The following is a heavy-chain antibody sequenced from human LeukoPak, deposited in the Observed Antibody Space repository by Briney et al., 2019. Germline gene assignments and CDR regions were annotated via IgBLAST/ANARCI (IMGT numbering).Heavy chain of an antibody. CDR3: ARERNLYCSSTSCYHDTNDAFDI. J-gene: IGHJ3*02. V-gene: IGHV3-74*01. D-gene: IGHD2-2*01. Sequence: GGSLRLSCAASGFTFSSYWMHWVRQAPGKGLVWVSRINTDGSSTSYADSVKGRFTISRDNAKNTLYLQMNSLRAEDTAVHYCARERNLYCSSTSCYHDTNDAFDIWGQGTMVTVSS. CDR1: GFTFSSYW. CDR2: INTDGSST.